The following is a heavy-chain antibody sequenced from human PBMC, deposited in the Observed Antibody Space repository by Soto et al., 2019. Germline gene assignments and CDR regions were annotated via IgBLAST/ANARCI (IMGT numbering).Heavy chain of an antibody. CDR2: ISACNGNP. V-gene: IGHV1-18*01. J-gene: IGHJ4*02. D-gene: IGHD6-25*01. Sequence: QVQLVQSGGEVKKPGASVKVSCKASGYTVTGYGISWVRQAAGNGLEWMGWISACNGNPSYAQKLQGRVTITTDTFTSTVYMDLSSLRADDTAVYYRARVPGYWVYELDSLGQGTLVTVSS. CDR3: ARVPGYWVYELDS. CDR1: GYTVTGYG.